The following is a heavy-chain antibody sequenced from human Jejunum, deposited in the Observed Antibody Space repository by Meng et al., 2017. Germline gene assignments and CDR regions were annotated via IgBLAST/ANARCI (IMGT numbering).Heavy chain of an antibody. V-gene: IGHV3-74*01. CDR1: GFTFSNYW. CDR2: ISTDGLTT. CDR3: ARVDYNYGGFRY. D-gene: IGHD5-18*01. Sequence: GESLKISCAGSGFTFSNYWMHWVRQAPGKGLVWVSRISTDGLTTNYADSVKDRFTIFRDNAKKTMYLQMNSLTVEDAAVYFCARVDYNYGGFRYWGQGAVVTVSS. J-gene: IGHJ4*02.